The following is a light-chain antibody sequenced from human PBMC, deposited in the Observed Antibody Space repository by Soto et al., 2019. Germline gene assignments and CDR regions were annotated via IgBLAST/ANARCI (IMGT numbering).Light chain of an antibody. CDR1: SGDVSGYYY. J-gene: IGLJ1*01. V-gene: IGLV2-14*01. Sequence: QSVLTQPASVSGSPGQSITISCTGTSGDVSGYYYVSWYQQLPGKAPKLMISEVSNRPSGVSNRFSGSKSGNTASLTISGLQAEDEADYYCSSYTAGGTIFGTGTKLTVL. CDR3: SSYTAGGTI. CDR2: EVS.